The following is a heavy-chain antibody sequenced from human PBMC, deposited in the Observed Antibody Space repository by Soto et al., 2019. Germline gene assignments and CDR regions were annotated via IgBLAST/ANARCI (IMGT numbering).Heavy chain of an antibody. CDR2: ISSSGSTI. V-gene: IGHV3-11*01. D-gene: IGHD3-16*01. CDR1: AFTFSDYY. CDR3: ARVGARGYEYIWGSPRGLDY. Sequence: PGGSLRLSCAASAFTFSDYYMSWIRQAPGKGLEWVSYISSSGSTIYYADSVKGRFTISRDNAKNSLYLQMNSLRAEDTAVYYCARVGARGYEYIWGSPRGLDYWGQGTLVTVSS. J-gene: IGHJ4*02.